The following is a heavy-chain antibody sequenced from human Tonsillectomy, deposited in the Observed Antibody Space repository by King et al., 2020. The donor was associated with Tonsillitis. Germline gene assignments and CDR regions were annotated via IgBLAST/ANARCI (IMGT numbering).Heavy chain of an antibody. CDR1: GFTFSSYS. Sequence: VQLVESGGGLVKPGGSLRLSCAASGFTFSSYSMNWVRQAPGKGLEWVSSTSNSNSYIYYADSVKGRFTISRDNAKNSLSLQMNSLRVEDTAVYYCARDHINDFWSGYSPASFGYLGQGTLVTVSS. D-gene: IGHD3-3*01. J-gene: IGHJ4*02. CDR3: ARDHINDFWSGYSPASFGY. CDR2: TSNSNSYI. V-gene: IGHV3-21*01.